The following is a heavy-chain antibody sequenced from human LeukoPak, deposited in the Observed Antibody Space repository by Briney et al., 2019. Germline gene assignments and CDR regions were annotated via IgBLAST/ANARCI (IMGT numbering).Heavy chain of an antibody. J-gene: IGHJ4*02. CDR3: ARETSGYVDY. D-gene: IGHD3-10*01. Sequence: GGSLRLSCAASGFTFSSYAMSWVRQAPGKGLEWVANIKQDGSDKYYVDSVKGRFTISRDIAKNSLYLQMNSLRAEDTAVYYCARETSGYVDYWGQGTLVTVSS. CDR1: GFTFSSYA. V-gene: IGHV3-7*01. CDR2: IKQDGSDK.